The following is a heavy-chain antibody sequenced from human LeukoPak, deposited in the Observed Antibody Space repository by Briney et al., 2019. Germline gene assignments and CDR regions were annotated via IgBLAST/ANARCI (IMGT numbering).Heavy chain of an antibody. CDR3: AKGRGPGADFDC. D-gene: IGHD3-10*01. Sequence: GGSLRLSCGGSGFTFSSYAMNWVRQAPGKGLEGVSGISGSGGSTYYADSVKGRFTISRDNSKNTVFLQMISLRAEDTAFYYCAKGRGPGADFDCWGQGTLVTVSS. CDR2: ISGSGGST. J-gene: IGHJ4*02. CDR1: GFTFSSYA. V-gene: IGHV3-23*01.